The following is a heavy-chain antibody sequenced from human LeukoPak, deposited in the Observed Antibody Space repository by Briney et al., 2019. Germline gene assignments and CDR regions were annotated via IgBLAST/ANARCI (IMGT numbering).Heavy chain of an antibody. V-gene: IGHV3-21*01. Sequence: GGSLRLSCAASGFTFSSYSMNRVRQAPGKGLEWVSSISSSSSYIYYADSVKGRFTISRDNAKNSLYLQMNSLRAEDTAVYYCARHGSGWPYYMDVWGKGTTVTVSS. D-gene: IGHD6-19*01. J-gene: IGHJ6*03. CDR1: GFTFSSYS. CDR2: ISSSSSYI. CDR3: ARHGSGWPYYMDV.